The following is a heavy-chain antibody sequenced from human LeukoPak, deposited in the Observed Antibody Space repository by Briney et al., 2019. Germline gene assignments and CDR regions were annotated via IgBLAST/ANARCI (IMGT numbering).Heavy chain of an antibody. CDR2: IYYSGST. D-gene: IGHD3-16*01. CDR1: GGSISSYY. Sequence: SETQSLTCTVSGGSISSYYWSWIRQPPGKGLEWIGYIYYSGSTKYNPSPKSRVTISVDTSKNQFSLKLSSVTAADTAVYYCAKGVAGWGENYFDHWGQGTLVTVSS. V-gene: IGHV4-59*01. CDR3: AKGVAGWGENYFDH. J-gene: IGHJ4*02.